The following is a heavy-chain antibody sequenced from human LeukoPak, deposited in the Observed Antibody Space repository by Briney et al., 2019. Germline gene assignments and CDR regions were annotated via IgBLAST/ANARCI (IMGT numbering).Heavy chain of an antibody. CDR2: IYSGGST. J-gene: IGHJ6*02. CDR3: ARELHGSGSYPNYYYYYGMDV. V-gene: IGHV3-53*01. Sequence: GGSLRLSCAASGFTVSSNYMSWVRQAPGKGLEWVSVIYSGGSTYYADSVKGRFTISRDNSKNTLYLQMNSLRAEDTAVYYCARELHGSGSYPNYYYYYGMDVWGQGTTVTVSS. CDR1: GFTVSSNY. D-gene: IGHD3-10*01.